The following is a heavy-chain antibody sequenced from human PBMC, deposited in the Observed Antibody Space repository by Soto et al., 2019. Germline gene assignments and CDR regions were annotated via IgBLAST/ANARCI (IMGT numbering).Heavy chain of an antibody. V-gene: IGHV3-7*01. Sequence: GGSLRLFCAASGFTFSNSWMSWVRQAPGKGLEWVADINPVESEKYYVDSVKGRFTVSRDNAKNSLYLQMNSLRVEDTALYYCARDPAWGSLDYWGLGTLVTVSS. J-gene: IGHJ4*02. CDR1: GFTFSNSW. CDR2: INPVESEK. CDR3: ARDPAWGSLDY. D-gene: IGHD7-27*01.